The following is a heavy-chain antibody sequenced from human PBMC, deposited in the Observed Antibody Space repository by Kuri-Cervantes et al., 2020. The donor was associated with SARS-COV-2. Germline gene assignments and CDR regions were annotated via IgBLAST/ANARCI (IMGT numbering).Heavy chain of an antibody. CDR1: GFTFVSHA. Sequence: GESLKISCEASGFTFVSHAMHWVRQAPGKGLEWVAVVSYDGRTKFYADSVQGRFTISRDNSKNTLYLQMNSLRVEDTAVYYCASGRDFWTGYVDDSWGRGIGVTVSS. J-gene: IGHJ4*02. D-gene: IGHD3/OR15-3a*01. V-gene: IGHV3-30*04. CDR2: VSYDGRTK. CDR3: ASGRDFWTGYVDDS.